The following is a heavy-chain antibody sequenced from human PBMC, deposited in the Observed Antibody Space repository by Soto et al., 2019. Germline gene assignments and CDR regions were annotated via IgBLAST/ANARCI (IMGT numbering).Heavy chain of an antibody. D-gene: IGHD4-4*01. J-gene: IGHJ6*03. CDR1: GFTFSSYW. CDR3: ARAVTESYYYYYYMDV. CDR2: IKQDGSEK. V-gene: IGHV3-7*01. Sequence: GGSLRLSCAASGFTFSSYWMSWVRQAPGKGLEWVANIKQDGSEKYYVDSVKGRFTISRDNAKNSLYLQMNSLRAEDTAVYYCARAVTESYYYYYYMDVWGKGTTVTVSS.